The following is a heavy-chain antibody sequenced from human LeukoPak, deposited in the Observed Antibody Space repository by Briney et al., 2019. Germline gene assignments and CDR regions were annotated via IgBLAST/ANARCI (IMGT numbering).Heavy chain of an antibody. V-gene: IGHV3-48*04. CDR1: RFTFSSYS. D-gene: IGHD3-22*01. CDR2: ISSTGSTI. J-gene: IGHJ1*01. Sequence: GGSLRLSCAASRFTFSSYSMNWVRQAPGKGLEWISYISSTGSTIYYADSVKGRFTISRDNAKNSLYLQMNSLRAEDTAVYYCARGDDYDIGGYYFGYFQHWGQGTLVTVSS. CDR3: ARGDDYDIGGYYFGYFQH.